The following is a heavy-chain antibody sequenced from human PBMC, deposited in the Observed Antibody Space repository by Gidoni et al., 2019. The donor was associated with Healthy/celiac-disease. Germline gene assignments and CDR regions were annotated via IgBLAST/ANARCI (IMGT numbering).Heavy chain of an antibody. J-gene: IGHJ4*02. V-gene: IGHV4-39*01. CDR1: GGSISSSSYY. CDR3: ASQVIKQLVR. Sequence: QLQLQESGPGLVTPSETLSLTCTVAGGSISSSSYYWGWIRQPPGKGLEWIGSIYYSGSTYYHPSLKSRVTISVDTSKNQFSLKLSSGTAADTAVYYCASQVIKQLVRWGQGTLVTVSS. D-gene: IGHD6-13*01. CDR2: IYYSGST.